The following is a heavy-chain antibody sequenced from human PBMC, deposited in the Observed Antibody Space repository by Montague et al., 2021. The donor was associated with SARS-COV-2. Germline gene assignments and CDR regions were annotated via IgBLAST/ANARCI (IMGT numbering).Heavy chain of an antibody. D-gene: IGHD2-2*01. CDR1: GGSISSSSYY. J-gene: IGHJ4*02. V-gene: IGHV4-39*01. CDR2: TYYSGST. CDR3: ARLRDIVVVPAAFDY. Sequence: SETLSLTCTVSGGSISSSSYYWGWIRQPPGKGLEWIGSTYYSGSTYYNPSLKSRVTISVDTSKNQFSLKLSSVTAADTAVYYCARLRDIVVVPAAFDYWGQGTLVTVSS.